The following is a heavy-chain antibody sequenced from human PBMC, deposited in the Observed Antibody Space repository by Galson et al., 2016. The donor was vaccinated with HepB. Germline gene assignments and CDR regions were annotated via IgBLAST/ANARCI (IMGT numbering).Heavy chain of an antibody. CDR3: ARAFRYGTGGYGRNDC. J-gene: IGHJ4*02. V-gene: IGHV3-23*01. CDR1: GFTFSNYA. D-gene: IGHD6-19*01. CDR2: ISGSGGRT. Sequence: SLRLSCAASGFTFSNYAMSWVRQAPGKGLEWVSAISGSGGRTYYADSVQGRFTISRDTSKNTLYLEMNSLRAEDTAIYYCARAFRYGTGGYGRNDCWGQGTLVTVSS.